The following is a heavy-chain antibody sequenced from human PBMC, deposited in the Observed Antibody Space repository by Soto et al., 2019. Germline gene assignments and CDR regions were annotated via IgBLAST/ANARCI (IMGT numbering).Heavy chain of an antibody. V-gene: IGHV3-33*01. CDR2: IWYDGSNK. D-gene: IGHD2-2*01. CDR1: GFTFGSYG. CDR3: ARDGGYCSSTSCYGYYYYYMDV. J-gene: IGHJ6*03. Sequence: GGSLRLSCAASGFTFGSYGMHWVRQAPGKGLEWVAVIWYDGSNKYYADSVKGRFTISRDNSKNTLYLQMNSLRAEDTAVYYCARDGGYCSSTSCYGYYYYYMDVWGKGTTVTVSS.